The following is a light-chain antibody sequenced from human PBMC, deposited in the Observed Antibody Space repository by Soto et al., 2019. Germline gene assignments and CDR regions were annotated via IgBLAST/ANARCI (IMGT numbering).Light chain of an antibody. V-gene: IGLV2-14*01. CDR3: NSYTNINTRACV. CDR1: SGDIGSYNR. CDR2: EVT. Sequence: QSALTQPASVSGSPGQSITISFTGTSGDIGSYNRVSWYQQHPGKAPKLIIYEVTDRPSGVSNRFSGSKSGNTASLTISGLQAEDEAEYYCNSYTNINTRACVFGTGTKVTVL. J-gene: IGLJ1*01.